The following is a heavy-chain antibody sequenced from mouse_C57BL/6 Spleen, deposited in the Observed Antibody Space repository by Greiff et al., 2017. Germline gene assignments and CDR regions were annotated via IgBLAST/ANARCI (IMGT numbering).Heavy chain of an antibody. CDR2: IDPSDSET. V-gene: IGHV1-52*01. J-gene: IGHJ1*03. CDR3: ARKGYGSSYDWYFDV. D-gene: IGHD1-1*01. Sequence: VQLQQSGAELVRPGSSVKLSCKASGYTFTSYWMHWVKQRPIQGLEWIGNIDPSDSETHYNQKFKDKATLTVDKSSSTAYMQLSSLTSEDSAVYYCARKGYGSSYDWYFDVWGTGTTVTVSS. CDR1: GYTFTSYW.